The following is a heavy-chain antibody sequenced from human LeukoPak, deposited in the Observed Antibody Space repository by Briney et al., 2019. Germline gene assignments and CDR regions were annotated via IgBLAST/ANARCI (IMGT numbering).Heavy chain of an antibody. CDR2: ISAYNGNA. CDR1: GSTFTSYG. D-gene: IGHD3-3*01. Sequence: ASVKVSCKASGSTFTSYGISWVRQAPGQGLEWMGWISAYNGNANYAQKLQGRVTMTTDTSTSTAYMELRSLRSDDTAVYYCARDNPGYYDFWSGYPFDYWGQGTLVTVSS. V-gene: IGHV1-18*01. CDR3: ARDNPGYYDFWSGYPFDY. J-gene: IGHJ4*02.